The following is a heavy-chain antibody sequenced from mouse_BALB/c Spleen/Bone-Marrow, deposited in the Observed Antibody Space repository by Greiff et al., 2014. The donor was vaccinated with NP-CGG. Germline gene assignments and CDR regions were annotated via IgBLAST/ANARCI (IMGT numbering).Heavy chain of an antibody. Sequence: QVQLQQPGAELARPGASVKLSCKASGYTYTSYWMQWVKQRPGQGLEWIGAIYPGDGDTRHTQKFKGKATLTADKSSSTAYMQLSSLASEDSAVYYCARGFPFDYWGQGTTLTVSS. CDR3: ARGFPFDY. J-gene: IGHJ2*01. V-gene: IGHV1-87*01. CDR1: GYTYTSYW. CDR2: IYPGDGDT.